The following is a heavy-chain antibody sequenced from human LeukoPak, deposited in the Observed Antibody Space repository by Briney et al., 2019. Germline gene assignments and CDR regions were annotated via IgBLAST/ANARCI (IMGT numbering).Heavy chain of an antibody. D-gene: IGHD5-24*01. Sequence: GGSLRLSCAASGFTFSSYAMRWVRQAPGKGLEWVSAISPSSGTFYADSVKGRFTISRDNAKNSLYLQMNSLRVEDTAVYYCAKEGRSLQTYWGQGTLVTVSS. CDR2: ISPSSGT. CDR3: AKEGRSLQTY. V-gene: IGHV3-23*01. CDR1: GFTFSSYA. J-gene: IGHJ4*02.